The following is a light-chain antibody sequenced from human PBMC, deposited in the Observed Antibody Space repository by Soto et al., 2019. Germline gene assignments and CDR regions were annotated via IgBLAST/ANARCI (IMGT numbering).Light chain of an antibody. CDR1: QSVSSN. Sequence: EIVMTQSPVTLSVSPGDRATLSCRASQSVSSNLAWYQQKPGQTPKLLIYVASTRATGIPARFSGSGSGTEFTLTISSLQSEDFAVYYCQQYNVWPLTFGGGTKVEFK. J-gene: IGKJ4*01. CDR2: VAS. CDR3: QQYNVWPLT. V-gene: IGKV3-15*01.